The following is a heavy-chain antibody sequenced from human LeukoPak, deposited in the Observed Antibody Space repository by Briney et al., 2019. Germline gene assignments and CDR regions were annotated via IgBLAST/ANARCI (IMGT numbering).Heavy chain of an antibody. V-gene: IGHV5-51*01. J-gene: IGHJ5*02. CDR1: GYSFTSNW. D-gene: IGHD3-10*01. Sequence: GESLKISCKGSGYSFTSNWIGWVRQMPGKGLEWMGIIYPGDSDTRYSPSFQGQVTISADKSVSTAYLQWSSLKASDTAMYYCARRYYGSGSYYNEIWFDPWGQGTLVTVSS. CDR3: ARRYYGSGSYYNEIWFDP. CDR2: IYPGDSDT.